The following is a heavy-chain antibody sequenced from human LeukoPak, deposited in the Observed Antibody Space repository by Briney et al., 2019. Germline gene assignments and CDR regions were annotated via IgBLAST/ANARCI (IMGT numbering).Heavy chain of an antibody. CDR2: IKQDGSEK. V-gene: IGHV3-7*04. J-gene: IGHJ4*01. CDR1: GFTFSNYW. Sequence: PGGSLRLSCAASGFTFSNYWLTWVRQAPGQGLEWVANIKQDGSEKHYVDSVKGRFTISRDNAKNSLYLQMNSLRAEDTAVYYCSGGPPIAYWGQGTLVTV. CDR3: SGGPPIAY.